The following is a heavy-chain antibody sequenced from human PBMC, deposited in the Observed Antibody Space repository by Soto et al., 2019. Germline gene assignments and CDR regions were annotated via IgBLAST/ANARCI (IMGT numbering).Heavy chain of an antibody. CDR3: ARDPRGTTVTPFDY. CDR2: IYHSGST. D-gene: IGHD4-17*01. J-gene: IGHJ4*02. CDR1: GGSISSSNW. V-gene: IGHV4-4*02. Sequence: SETLSLTCAVSGGSISSSNWWSWVRQPPGKGLEWIGEIYHSGSTNYNPSLKSRVTISVDKSKNQFSLKLGSVTAADTAVYYCARDPRGTTVTPFDYWGQGTLVTVSS.